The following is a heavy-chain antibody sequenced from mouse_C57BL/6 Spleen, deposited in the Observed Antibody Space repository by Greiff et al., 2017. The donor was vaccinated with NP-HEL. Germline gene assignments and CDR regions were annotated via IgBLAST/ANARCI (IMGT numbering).Heavy chain of an antibody. J-gene: IGHJ2*01. CDR1: GFSFNTYA. CDR3: VRHGAYYWDY. V-gene: IGHV10-1*01. D-gene: IGHD2-10*01. CDR2: IRIKSNNYAT. Sequence: EVKLEESGGGLVQPKGSLKLSCAASGFSFNTYAMNWVRQAPGKGLEWVARIRIKSNNYATYYADSVKDRFTISRDDSESMLYLQMNNLKTEDTAMYYCVRHGAYYWDYWGQGTTLTVSS.